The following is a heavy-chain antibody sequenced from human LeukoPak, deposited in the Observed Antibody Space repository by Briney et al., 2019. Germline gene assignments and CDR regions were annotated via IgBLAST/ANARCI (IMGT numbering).Heavy chain of an antibody. D-gene: IGHD2-15*01. CDR1: GGSFSGYY. J-gene: IGHJ4*02. CDR2: INHSGST. V-gene: IGHV4-34*01. CDR3: ARAFKDCGGGSCYSELDY. Sequence: PSETLSLTCAVYGGSFSGYYWSWIRQPPGKGLEWIGEINHSGSTNYNPSLKSRVTISVDTSKNQFSLKLSSVTAADTAVYYCARAFKDCGGGSCYSELDYWGQGTLVTVSS.